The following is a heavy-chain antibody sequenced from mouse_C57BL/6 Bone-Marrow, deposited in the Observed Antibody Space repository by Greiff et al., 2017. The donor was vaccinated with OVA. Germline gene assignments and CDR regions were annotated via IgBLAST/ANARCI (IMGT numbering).Heavy chain of an antibody. Sequence: EVQLQESGPGLVKPSQSLSLTCSVTGYSITSGYYWNWIRQFPGNKLEWMGYISYDGSNNYNPSLKNRISITRDTSKNQFFLKLNSVTTEDIATYYCAREGVYYKDAMDYWGQGTSVTVSS. V-gene: IGHV3-6*01. CDR1: GYSITSGYY. D-gene: IGHD2-1*01. CDR3: AREGVYYKDAMDY. J-gene: IGHJ4*01. CDR2: ISYDGSN.